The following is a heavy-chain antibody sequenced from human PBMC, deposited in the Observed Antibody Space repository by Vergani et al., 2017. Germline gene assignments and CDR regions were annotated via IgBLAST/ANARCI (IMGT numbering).Heavy chain of an antibody. CDR1: GYSISRGYF. V-gene: IGHV4-38-2*02. CDR2: IFHTGLT. J-gene: IGHJ3*02. D-gene: IGHD3-10*01. Sequence: QVQLHESGPGLVMPSETLSLTCSVSGYSISRGYFWGWFRQPPGKGLEWIGNIFHTGLTYRNPSLRSRVTISVDTSRNQFSLKLRSVTAAATAAYFCARGGLPDAFDIWGQGTLVTVAS. CDR3: ARGGLPDAFDI.